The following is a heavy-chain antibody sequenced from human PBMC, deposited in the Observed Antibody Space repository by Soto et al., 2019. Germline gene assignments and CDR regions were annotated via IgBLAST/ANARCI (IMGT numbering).Heavy chain of an antibody. CDR3: AKDRGSSSERDPFDI. Sequence: KGLEWVSGISWNSGNIVYADSVKGRFTISRDNAKNSLYLQMNSLRGEDTAFYFCAKDRGSSSERDPFDIWGQGKMVTVSS. CDR2: ISWNSGNI. D-gene: IGHD6-13*01. V-gene: IGHV3-9*01. J-gene: IGHJ3*02.